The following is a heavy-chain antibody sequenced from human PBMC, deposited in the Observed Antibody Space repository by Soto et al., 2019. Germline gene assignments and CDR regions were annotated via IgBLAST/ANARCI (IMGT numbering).Heavy chain of an antibody. CDR2: ISRSSIYI. CDR1: GFTFSSFT. Sequence: GGSLRLSCAASGFTFSSFTMNWVRQAPGKGLEWVASISRSSIYIYYSDSVNGRVTISRDNAKNSLYLQMNSLRAEDTAIYYCAREELDYWGQGTLVTVSS. CDR3: AREELDY. J-gene: IGHJ4*02. D-gene: IGHD1-1*01. V-gene: IGHV3-21*01.